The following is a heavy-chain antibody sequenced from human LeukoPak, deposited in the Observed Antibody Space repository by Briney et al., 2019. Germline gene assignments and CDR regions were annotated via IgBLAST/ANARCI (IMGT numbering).Heavy chain of an antibody. D-gene: IGHD6-13*01. CDR2: IIPILGIA. CDR3: AGQRYSSSNAYYYYSMDV. V-gene: IGHV1-69*04. CDR1: GGTFSSYA. J-gene: IGHJ6*02. Sequence: ASVKVSCKASGGTFSSYAIIWVRQAPGQGLEWMGRIIPILGIANYAQKFQGRVTITADKSTSTAYMELSSLRSEDTAVYYCAGQRYSSSNAYYYYSMDVWGQGTTVTVSS.